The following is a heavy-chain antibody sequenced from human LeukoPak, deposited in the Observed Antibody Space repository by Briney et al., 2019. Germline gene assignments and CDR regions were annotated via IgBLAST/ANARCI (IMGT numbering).Heavy chain of an antibody. D-gene: IGHD1-26*01. CDR1: GYTFINSA. J-gene: IGHJ4*02. CDR3: ARVGASYDGLIDY. Sequence: GASVKVSCKASGYTFINSAIGWVRQAPGQGLVWMGWISPYNGYTKYAESLQGRVTMTTDTSTSTAYMELRSLRSDDTAMYYCARVGASYDGLIDYWGQGTRVTVSS. CDR2: ISPYNGYT. V-gene: IGHV1-18*01.